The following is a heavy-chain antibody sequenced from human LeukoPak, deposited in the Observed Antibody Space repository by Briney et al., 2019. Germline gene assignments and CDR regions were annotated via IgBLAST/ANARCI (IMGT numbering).Heavy chain of an antibody. CDR2: TSGSGFRT. CDR1: GFTFSSYA. V-gene: IGHV3-23*01. CDR3: AEDNTHGGNSGERAPYALDV. J-gene: IGHJ6*02. D-gene: IGHD4-23*01. Sequence: GGSLRLSCAASGFTFSSYAMTWVRQAPGKGLEWVSATSGSGFRTDYADSVRGRFTISRDNAKNTLYLQMSSLRAEDTAVYYCAEDNTHGGNSGERAPYALDVWGQGTTVTVSS.